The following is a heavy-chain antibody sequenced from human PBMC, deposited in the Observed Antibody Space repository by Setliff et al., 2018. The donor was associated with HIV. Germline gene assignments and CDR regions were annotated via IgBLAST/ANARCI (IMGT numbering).Heavy chain of an antibody. J-gene: IGHJ2*01. CDR1: GFTFSSYA. V-gene: IGHV3-23*01. CDR3: AKGASSGWIHWYFDL. Sequence: PGGSLRLSCAASGFTFSSYAMTWVRQAPGKGLEWVSGISGSGGSTYYADSVKGRFTISRDNSKNTLYLQMNRLRAEDAAVYYCAKGASSGWIHWYFDLWGRGTLVTVSS. D-gene: IGHD6-19*01. CDR2: ISGSGGST.